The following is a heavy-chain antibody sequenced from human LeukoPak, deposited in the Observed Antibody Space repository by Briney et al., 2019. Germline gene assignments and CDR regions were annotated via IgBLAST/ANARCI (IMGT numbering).Heavy chain of an antibody. J-gene: IGHJ3*02. CDR2: ISSSGTTM. D-gene: IGHD3-3*01. CDR3: AKELTPNSERSGFDAFEI. Sequence: GGFLRLSCAASGFTFSNYEMDWVRQAPGKGLEWVSYISSSGTTMYADSVKGRFTISRDNAKNSLFLQMSSLRAEDTAVYYCAKELTPNSERSGFDAFEIWGQGTMVTVSS. V-gene: IGHV3-48*03. CDR1: GFTFSNYE.